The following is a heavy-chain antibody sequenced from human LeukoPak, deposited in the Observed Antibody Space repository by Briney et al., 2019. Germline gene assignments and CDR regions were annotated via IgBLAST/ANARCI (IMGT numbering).Heavy chain of an antibody. CDR1: GYTFTSYG. V-gene: IGHV1-18*01. CDR3: AASHHPVDGADLRSWYFYYYYYYMDV. Sequence: ASVKVSCKASGYTFTSYGISWVRQAPGQGLEWMGWISAYNGNTNYAQKFQGRVTITADESTSTAYMELSSLRSEDTAVYYCAASHHPVDGADLRSWYFYYYYYYMDVWGKGTTVTVSS. CDR2: ISAYNGNT. D-gene: IGHD6-13*01. J-gene: IGHJ6*03.